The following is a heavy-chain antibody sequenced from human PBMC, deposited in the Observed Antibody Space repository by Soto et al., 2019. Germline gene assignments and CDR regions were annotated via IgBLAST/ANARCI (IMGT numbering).Heavy chain of an antibody. CDR1: GFTVSSNY. J-gene: IGHJ6*03. V-gene: IGHV3-66*01. CDR3: AKGSSGLDRGYYYYYYYMDV. Sequence: EVQLVESGGGLVQPGGSLRLSCAASGFTVSSNYMSWVRQAPGKGLEWVSVIYSGGSTYYADSVKGRFTISRDNSKNTLYLQMNSLRAEDTAVYYCAKGSSGLDRGYYYYYYYMDVWGKGTTVTVSS. CDR2: IYSGGST. D-gene: IGHD6-19*01.